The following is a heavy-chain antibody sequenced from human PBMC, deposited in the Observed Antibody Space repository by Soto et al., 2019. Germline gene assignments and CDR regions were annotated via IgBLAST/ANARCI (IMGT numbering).Heavy chain of an antibody. V-gene: IGHV4-4*02. CDR1: GGSVSSSNW. D-gene: IGHD2-21*01. CDR2: IYHSGSA. CDR3: ARVPGVVVSSDDAFDI. Sequence: QVQLQESGPGLVKPSGTLSLTCAVSGGSVSSSNWWSWVRQSPGKGLEWMGEIYHSGSAHYNPSLTSRATISLGNSKNQFSLRLTSVTAADTAVYYCARVPGVVVSSDDAFDIWGPGTRVIVSS. J-gene: IGHJ3*02.